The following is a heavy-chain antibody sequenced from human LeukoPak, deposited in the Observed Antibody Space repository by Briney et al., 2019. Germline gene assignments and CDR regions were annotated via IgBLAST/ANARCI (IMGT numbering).Heavy chain of an antibody. CDR3: ARAIDSSAGNGFDP. D-gene: IGHD3-22*01. Sequence: PSETLSLTCSVSGGSISTYYWSWIRQPAGKGLEWIGRIHTSGSTNYNPSLKSRLTLSVDTSKNQLSLKLTSVTAADTAVYYCARAIDSSAGNGFDPWGQGTLVTVSS. J-gene: IGHJ5*02. CDR1: GGSISTYY. CDR2: IHTSGST. V-gene: IGHV4-4*07.